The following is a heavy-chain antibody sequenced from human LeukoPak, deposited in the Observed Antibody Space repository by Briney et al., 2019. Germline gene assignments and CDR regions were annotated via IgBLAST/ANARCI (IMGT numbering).Heavy chain of an antibody. CDR3: ARDPGQSYYVY. V-gene: IGHV1-18*01. J-gene: IGHJ4*02. CDR1: GYTFTSYG. Sequence: GASVKVSCKASGYTFTSYGFSWVRQAPGQGLEWVGWSSAYNDNTNYAQKIQGRVTMTTDTSTSTAYMELRSLRSDDTAVYYCARDPGQSYYVYWGQGTLITVSS. CDR2: SSAYNDNT. D-gene: IGHD1-26*01.